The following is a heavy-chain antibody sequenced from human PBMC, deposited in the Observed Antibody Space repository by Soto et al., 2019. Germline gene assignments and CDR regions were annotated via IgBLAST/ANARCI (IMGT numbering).Heavy chain of an antibody. CDR3: ARDKGSKAWYYFFDF. D-gene: IGHD1-26*01. Sequence: ASVKVSCKASGYTFTTYGIAWVRQAPGQGLEWLGWISAYNGNTNYAQKFQGRVTMTTETSTNTAYMEVRSLRSDDTAVYYCARDKGSKAWYYFFDFWGQGTLVTVSS. V-gene: IGHV1-18*01. CDR2: ISAYNGNT. J-gene: IGHJ4*02. CDR1: GYTFTTYG.